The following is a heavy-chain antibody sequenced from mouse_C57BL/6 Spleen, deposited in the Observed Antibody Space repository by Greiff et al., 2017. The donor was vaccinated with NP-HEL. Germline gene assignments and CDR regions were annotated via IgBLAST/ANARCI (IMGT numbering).Heavy chain of an antibody. V-gene: IGHV6-6*01. CDR1: GFTFSDAW. J-gene: IGHJ3*01. D-gene: IGHD2-4*01. CDR2: IRNKANNHAT. Sequence: EVMLVESGGGLVQPGGSMKLSCAASGFTFSDAWMDWVRQSPEKGLEWVAEIRNKANNHATYYAESVKGRFTILRDDSKSSVYLQMNSLRAEDNGMYYWTSPYDYDWFAYWGQGTLVTVSA. CDR3: TSPYDYDWFAY.